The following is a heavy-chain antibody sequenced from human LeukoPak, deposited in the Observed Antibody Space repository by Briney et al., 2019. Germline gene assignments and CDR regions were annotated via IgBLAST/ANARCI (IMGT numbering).Heavy chain of an antibody. V-gene: IGHV3-7*01. Sequence: PGGSLRLSCAASGFTFSSYWMSWVRQAPGKGLEWVATIKRDGSEKYYVDPVKGRFTISRDNSNSLISLQMNDLTTEDTAVYYCAREKFDSWGQGTLVTVSP. CDR2: IKRDGSEK. CDR1: GFTFSSYW. J-gene: IGHJ5*01. CDR3: AREKFDS.